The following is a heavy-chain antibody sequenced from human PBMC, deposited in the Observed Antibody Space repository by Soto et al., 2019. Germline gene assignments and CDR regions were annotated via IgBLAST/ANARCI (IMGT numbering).Heavy chain of an antibody. V-gene: IGHV3-15*01. Sequence: EVQLVESGGGLVKPGGSLRLSCEASGITFTNAWMTWVRQAPGKGLEWVGRIKSKTDGETTDYAAPVKGRFTISRDDSKNTLYLQMNSLKTEDTAVYYCSTDFNGYWGQGTLVTVSS. CDR2: IKSKTDGETT. CDR3: STDFNGY. J-gene: IGHJ4*02. CDR1: GITFTNAW.